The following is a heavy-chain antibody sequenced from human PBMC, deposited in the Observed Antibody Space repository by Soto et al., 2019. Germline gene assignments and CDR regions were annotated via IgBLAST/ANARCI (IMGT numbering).Heavy chain of an antibody. D-gene: IGHD6-19*01. Sequence: SETLSLTCTVSGGSISSSSYYWGWIRQPPGKGLEWIGSIYYSGSTYYNPSLKSRVTISVDTSKNQFSLKLSSVTAADTAVYYCARQSQWLVGGPIDYWGQGTLVTVSS. CDR1: GGSISSSSYY. V-gene: IGHV4-39*01. CDR3: ARQSQWLVGGPIDY. J-gene: IGHJ4*02. CDR2: IYYSGST.